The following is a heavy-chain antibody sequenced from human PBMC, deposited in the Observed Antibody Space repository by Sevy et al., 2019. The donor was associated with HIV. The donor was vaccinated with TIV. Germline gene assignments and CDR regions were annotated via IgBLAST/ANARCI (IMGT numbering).Heavy chain of an antibody. D-gene: IGHD1-26*01. CDR3: ATHGGSYPRHYRDY. Sequence: GGSLRLSCAASGFTFNTYAMSWVRQAPGRGLEWVSGITGSGDSTYYVDSVKGRFTISRDNSKDTLYLQMNSLRDEDTAVYYCATHGGSYPRHYRDYWGQGTLVTVSS. J-gene: IGHJ4*02. V-gene: IGHV3-23*01. CDR2: ITGSGDST. CDR1: GFTFNTYA.